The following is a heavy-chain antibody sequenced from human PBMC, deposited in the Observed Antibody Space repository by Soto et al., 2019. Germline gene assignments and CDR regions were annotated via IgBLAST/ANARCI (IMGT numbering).Heavy chain of an antibody. V-gene: IGHV3-30*18. CDR2: ISYDGSNK. CDR1: GFTFSSYG. Sequence: QPGGSLRLSCAASGFTFSSYGMHWVRQAPGKGLEWVAVISYDGSNKYYADSVKGRFTISRDNSKNTLYLQMNSLRAEDTAVYYCAKDHHSGEGDFWSGYLYYYGMDVWGQGTTVTVSS. CDR3: AKDHHSGEGDFWSGYLYYYGMDV. J-gene: IGHJ6*02. D-gene: IGHD3-3*01.